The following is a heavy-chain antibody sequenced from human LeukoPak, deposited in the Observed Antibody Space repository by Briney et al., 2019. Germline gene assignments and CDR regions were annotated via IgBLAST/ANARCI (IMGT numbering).Heavy chain of an antibody. V-gene: IGHV4-39*01. J-gene: IGHJ4*02. D-gene: IGHD3-22*01. CDR2: IYYSGST. Sequence: SETLSLTCTVSGGSISSSSYYWGWIRQPPGKGLEWIGSIYYSGSTYYNPSLKSRVTISVDTSKNQFSLKLSSVTAADTAVYYCARLHYYDSSGYYFFDYWGQGTLVTVSS. CDR1: GGSISSSSYY. CDR3: ARLHYYDSSGYYFFDY.